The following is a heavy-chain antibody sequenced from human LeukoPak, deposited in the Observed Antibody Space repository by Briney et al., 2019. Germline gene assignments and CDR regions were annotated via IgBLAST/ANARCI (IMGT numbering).Heavy chain of an antibody. V-gene: IGHV3-74*01. CDR3: VRDLFPDAFDI. J-gene: IGHJ3*02. CDR1: GFTPGHFW. CDR2: IDGPGRGT. D-gene: IGHD2-21*01. Sequence: GGSLRLSCEVSGFTPGHFWMHWVRQAPGKGLEWVARIDGPGRGTVYADSVKGRFTFSRGNAKNTLSLQMNSLRDDDTAMYYCVRDLFPDAFDIWGQGTRVTVSS.